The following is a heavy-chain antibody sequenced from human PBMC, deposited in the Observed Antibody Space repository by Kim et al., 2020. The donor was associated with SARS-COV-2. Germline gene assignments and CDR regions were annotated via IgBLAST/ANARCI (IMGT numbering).Heavy chain of an antibody. D-gene: IGHD2-15*01. Sequence: ASVKVSCQTSGYTFSNFGISWVRQAPGQGLEWMGWISGDNGETNYAQKFKGRVTLTTDTSTSTVYMELRSLISDDTAVYYCARAFYQSGTSWDDCFDPWG. CDR2: ISGDNGET. J-gene: IGHJ5*02. V-gene: IGHV1-18*01. CDR1: GYTFSNFG. CDR3: ARAFYQSGTSWDDCFDP.